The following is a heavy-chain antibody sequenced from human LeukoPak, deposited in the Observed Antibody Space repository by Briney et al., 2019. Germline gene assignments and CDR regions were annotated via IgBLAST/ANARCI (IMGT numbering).Heavy chain of an antibody. CDR2: ISGSGGST. D-gene: IGHD6-6*01. CDR1: GFTFSSYA. CDR3: AKKPRMAARPSHYFDY. Sequence: GGSLRLSCAASGFTFSSYAMSWVRQAPGKGLEWVSAISGSGGSTYYADSVKGRFTISRDNSKNTLYLQMNSLRAEDTAVYYCAKKPRMAARPSHYFDYWGQGTLVTVSS. J-gene: IGHJ4*02. V-gene: IGHV3-23*01.